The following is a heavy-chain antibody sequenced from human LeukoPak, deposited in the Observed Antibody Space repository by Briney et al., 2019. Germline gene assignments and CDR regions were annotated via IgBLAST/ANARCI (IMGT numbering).Heavy chain of an antibody. V-gene: IGHV4-39*07. CDR2: NYCSGST. Sequence: PSETLSLTCTVSGGSISSNSYYWVWIRQAPGKGLEWIGSNYCSGSTYYDPSLKSRVTISVNTSKNQFSLKLSSVTAADTAVYYCARGRGSYYDFWSGYPVYFDYWGQGTLVTVSS. CDR1: GGSISSNSYY. D-gene: IGHD3-3*01. CDR3: ARGRGSYYDFWSGYPVYFDY. J-gene: IGHJ4*02.